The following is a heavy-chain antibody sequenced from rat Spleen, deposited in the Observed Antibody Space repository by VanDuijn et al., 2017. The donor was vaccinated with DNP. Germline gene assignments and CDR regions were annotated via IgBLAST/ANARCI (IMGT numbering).Heavy chain of an antibody. CDR2: ILYDGSRT. Sequence: EVQLVESGGGLVRPGNSLRLSCAASGFIFSDYAMAWVRQSPKMGLEWVATILYDGSRTYYRDSVKGRFTISRDNAKSTLYLQMDSLRSEDTATYYCATFEGRDAWGRGTSVTVSS. CDR1: GFIFSDYA. D-gene: IGHD1-11*01. V-gene: IGHV5S10*01. J-gene: IGHJ4*01. CDR3: ATFEGRDA.